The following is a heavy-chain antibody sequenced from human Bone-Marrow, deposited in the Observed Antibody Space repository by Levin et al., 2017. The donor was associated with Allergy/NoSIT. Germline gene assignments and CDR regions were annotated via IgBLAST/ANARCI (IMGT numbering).Heavy chain of an antibody. CDR3: AKDSRTWDTVMSFDY. CDR2: ITDTSTYI. CDR1: GFTFSTYT. J-gene: IGHJ4*02. Sequence: ASVKVSCVASGFTFSTYTMNWVRQAPGKGLEWVSSITDTSTYIYYADSVKGRFTISRDNAKNSLFLQMNSLRAEDTAVYYCAKDSRTWDTVMSFDYWGQGALVTVSS. V-gene: IGHV3-21*01. D-gene: IGHD5-18*01.